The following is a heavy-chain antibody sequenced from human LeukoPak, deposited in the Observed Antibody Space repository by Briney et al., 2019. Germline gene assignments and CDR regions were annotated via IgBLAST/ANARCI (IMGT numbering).Heavy chain of an antibody. D-gene: IGHD3-9*01. J-gene: IGHJ6*02. V-gene: IGHV1-3*01. CDR2: INAGNGNT. CDR3: ARDGILTGYYNYYGMDV. CDR1: GYTFTSYA. Sequence: ASVKVSCKASGYTFTSYAMHWVRQAPGQRLEWMGWINAGNGNTKYSQKFQGRVTITRDTSASTAYMELSSLRSEDTAVYYCARDGILTGYYNYYGMDVWDQGTTVTVSS.